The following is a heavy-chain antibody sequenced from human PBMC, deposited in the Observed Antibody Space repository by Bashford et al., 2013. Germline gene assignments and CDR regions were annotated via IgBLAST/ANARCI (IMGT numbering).Heavy chain of an antibody. J-gene: IGHJ4*02. V-gene: IGHV1-46*01. Sequence: WVRQAPGQGLEWMGIINPRGDITTYAQKFQGRVTMTRDTSKAQFSLKLSSVTAADTAMYYCARRSHTVPPCWGQGTLVTVSS. CDR2: INPRGDIT. CDR3: ARRSHTVPPC. D-gene: IGHD4-17*01.